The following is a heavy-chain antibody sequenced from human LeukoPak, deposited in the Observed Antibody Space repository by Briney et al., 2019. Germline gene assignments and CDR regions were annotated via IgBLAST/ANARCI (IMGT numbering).Heavy chain of an antibody. J-gene: IGHJ4*02. CDR2: ITGSGGSA. CDR3: AKEGGWTEIDY. CDR1: GFTFNNYA. V-gene: IGHV3-23*01. D-gene: IGHD6-19*01. Sequence: GGSLSLSCAASGFTFNNYARTWVPQAPGKGLEWVSVITGSGGSANYADSVKGRFTISRDNSKNTLYLQMNSLRAEDTAVYYCAKEGGWTEIDYWGQGTLVTVSS.